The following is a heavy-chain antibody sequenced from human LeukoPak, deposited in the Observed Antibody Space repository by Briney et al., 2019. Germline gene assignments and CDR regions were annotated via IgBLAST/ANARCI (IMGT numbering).Heavy chain of an antibody. J-gene: IGHJ4*02. CDR3: ARVLHKRNYDSGTYYIY. CDR1: GFRFSTYW. V-gene: IGHV3-7*04. D-gene: IGHD3-22*01. CDR2: IKEDGSDK. Sequence: GGSLRLSCEVSGFRFSTYWMTWVRQAPGKGLEWVANIKEDGSDKYYVDSVKGRFTISRDNAKNSVYLQMNSLRAEDTAVYYCARVLHKRNYDSGTYYIYWGQGTLVTVSS.